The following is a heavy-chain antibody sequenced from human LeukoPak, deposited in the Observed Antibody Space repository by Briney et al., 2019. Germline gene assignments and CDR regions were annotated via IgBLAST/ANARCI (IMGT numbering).Heavy chain of an antibody. CDR3: ARVRYEGYHFDY. CDR1: GGSISSHY. J-gene: IGHJ4*02. V-gene: IGHV4-59*11. D-gene: IGHD5-12*01. Sequence: PSETLSLTCTVSGGSISSHYWSWIRQPPGKGLEWIGYIYYSGSTNYNPSLKSRVTISVDTSKNQFSLKLSSVTAADTAVYYCARVRYEGYHFDYWGQGTLVTVSS. CDR2: IYYSGST.